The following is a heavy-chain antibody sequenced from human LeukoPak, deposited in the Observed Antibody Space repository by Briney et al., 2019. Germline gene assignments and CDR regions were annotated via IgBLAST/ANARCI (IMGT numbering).Heavy chain of an antibody. J-gene: IGHJ4*02. D-gene: IGHD7-27*01. CDR1: GFAFSSNW. CDR2: INSGGSGT. V-gene: IGHV3-74*01. CDR3: ATSLGPLTEY. Sequence: GGSLRLSCAASGFAFSSNWMHWVRQTPGKGLVWVSRINSGGSGTSYADSVEGRFTISRDNAKNTLYLQMNSLRAEDTAAYYCATSLGPLTEYWGQGTLVTVSS.